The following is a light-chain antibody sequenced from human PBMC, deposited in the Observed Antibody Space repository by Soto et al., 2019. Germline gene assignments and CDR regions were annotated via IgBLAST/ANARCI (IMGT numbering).Light chain of an antibody. CDR1: QSISSNY. Sequence: EIVLTQSPGTLSLTPGERATLSCRASQSISSNYLAWYQHKPGQAPRLLIYGASSRATGIPDRVSGSGSGTDFTRTISGLEPEDFAVYYCQQYVTSGITFGQGTRLEIK. CDR3: QQYVTSGIT. CDR2: GAS. V-gene: IGKV3-20*01. J-gene: IGKJ5*01.